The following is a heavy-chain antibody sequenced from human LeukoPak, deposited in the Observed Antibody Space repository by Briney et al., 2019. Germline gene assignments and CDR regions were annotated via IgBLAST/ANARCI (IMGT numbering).Heavy chain of an antibody. J-gene: IGHJ6*03. Sequence: QPGGSLRLSRAASGFTFSSYAMSWVRQAPGKGLEWVSAISGSGGSTYYADSVKGRFTISRDNSKNTLYLQMNSLRAEDTAVYYCAKLPTVTTVYYYMDVWGKGTTVTVSS. D-gene: IGHD4-17*01. CDR1: GFTFSSYA. CDR2: ISGSGGST. V-gene: IGHV3-23*01. CDR3: AKLPTVTTVYYYMDV.